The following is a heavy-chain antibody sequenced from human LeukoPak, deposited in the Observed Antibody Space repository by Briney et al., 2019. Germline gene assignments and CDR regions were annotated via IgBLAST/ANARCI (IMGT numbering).Heavy chain of an antibody. Sequence: PGGSLRLSCAASGFTFSSYWMHWVRQAPGKGLVWDSRINSDGSSTSYADSVKGRFTISRDNAKNTLYLQMNSLRAEDTAVYYCARVHLAVQVYWGEGTLVTVSS. CDR1: GFTFSSYW. J-gene: IGHJ4*02. V-gene: IGHV3-74*01. CDR3: ARVHLAVQVY. CDR2: INSDGSST. D-gene: IGHD3-10*01.